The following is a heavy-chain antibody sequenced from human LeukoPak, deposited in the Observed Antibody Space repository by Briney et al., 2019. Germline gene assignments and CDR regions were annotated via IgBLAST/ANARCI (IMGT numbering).Heavy chain of an antibody. J-gene: IGHJ4*02. D-gene: IGHD2-15*01. V-gene: IGHV1-8*01. CDR3: ARESSLGYCSGGSCYGG. CDR2: MNPNSGNT. CDR1: GYTFTSYD. Sequence: ASVKVSCKASGYTFTSYDINWVRQATGQGLEWMGWMNPNSGNTGYAQKFQGRVTMTRNTSISTAYVELSSLRSEDTAVYYCARESSLGYCSGGSCYGGWGQGTLVTVSS.